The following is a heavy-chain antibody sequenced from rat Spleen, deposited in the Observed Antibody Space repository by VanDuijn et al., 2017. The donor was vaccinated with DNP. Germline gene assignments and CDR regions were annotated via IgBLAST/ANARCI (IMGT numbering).Heavy chain of an antibody. CDR2: ISYEGSST. V-gene: IGHV5-22*01. D-gene: IGHD1-4*01. CDR3: ARHTRVSYAMDA. J-gene: IGHJ4*01. Sequence: EVQLVESGGGLVQPGRSLKLSCAASGFTFSDYYMAWVRQAPKKGLEWVASISYEGSSTYYGDSVKGRFTISRDNAKSTLYLQMNSLRAEDTATDYCARHTRVSYAMDAWGQGTSVTVSS. CDR1: GFTFSDYY.